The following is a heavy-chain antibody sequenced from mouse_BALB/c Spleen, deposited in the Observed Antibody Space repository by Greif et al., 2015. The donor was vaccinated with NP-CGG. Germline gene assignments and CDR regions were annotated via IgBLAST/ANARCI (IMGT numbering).Heavy chain of an antibody. V-gene: IGHV1-18*01. Sequence: VQLKESGPELVKPGASMKISCEASGYSFTGYTMNWVKQSHGKNLEWIGLINPYNGGTSYNQKFKGKATLTVDKSSSTAYMERLRLTSEDSAVYYCARKDLDLLRGYYFDYWGQGTTLTVSS. D-gene: IGHD1-1*01. CDR3: ARKDLDLLRGYYFDY. J-gene: IGHJ2*01. CDR1: GYSFTGYT. CDR2: INPYNGGT.